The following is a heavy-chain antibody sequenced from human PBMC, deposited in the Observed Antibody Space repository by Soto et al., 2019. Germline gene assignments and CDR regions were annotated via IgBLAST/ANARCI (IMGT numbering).Heavy chain of an antibody. J-gene: IGHJ4*02. Sequence: PSETLSLTCAVSGGSISSGGYSWSWIRQPPGKGLEWIGYIYHSGSTYYNPSLKSRVTISVDRSKNQFSLKLSSVTAADTAVYYCARGPTTMVRGKDGPHFDYWGQGTLVTVSS. CDR3: ARGPTTMVRGKDGPHFDY. CDR1: GGSISSGGYS. CDR2: IYHSGST. V-gene: IGHV4-30-2*01. D-gene: IGHD3-10*01.